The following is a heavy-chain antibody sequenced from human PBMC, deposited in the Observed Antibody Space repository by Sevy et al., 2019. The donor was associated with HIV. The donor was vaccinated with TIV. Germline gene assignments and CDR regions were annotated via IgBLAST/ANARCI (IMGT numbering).Heavy chain of an antibody. D-gene: IGHD3-22*01. J-gene: IGHJ3*02. CDR2: ISAYNGKT. CDR3: ARVVGQTYYYDSGDRQEDIRNAFDI. V-gene: IGHV1-18*01. Sequence: ASVKVSCKASGYTFTSYGFSWVRQAPGQGLEWMGWISAYNGKTNYAEKFQGRVTMTTDTSTSTAYMDLRSLGSDETAVYFCARVVGQTYYYDSGDRQEDIRNAFDIWGQGTMVTVSS. CDR1: GYTFTSYG.